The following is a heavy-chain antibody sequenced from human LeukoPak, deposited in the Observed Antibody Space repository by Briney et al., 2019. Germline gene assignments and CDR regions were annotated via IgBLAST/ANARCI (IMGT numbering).Heavy chain of an antibody. CDR3: TRGNLAAGGAFDI. CDR1: GFTFSSYS. J-gene: IGHJ3*02. V-gene: IGHV3-74*01. D-gene: IGHD6-13*01. CDR2: IHREESSI. Sequence: GGSLRLSCAASGFTFSSYSMNWVRQDPGKGLVWVSRIHREESSISYADSVKGRFTISRDNAKNTLYLQMNSLRAEDTAVYYCTRGNLAAGGAFDIWGQGTVVIVSS.